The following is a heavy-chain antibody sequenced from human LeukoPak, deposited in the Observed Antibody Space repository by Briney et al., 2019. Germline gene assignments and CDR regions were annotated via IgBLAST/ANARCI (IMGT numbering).Heavy chain of an antibody. CDR2: INHSGST. CDR3: ARARRGDFDY. D-gene: IGHD3-10*01. CDR1: GGSFSDYY. V-gene: IGHV4-34*01. J-gene: IGHJ4*02. Sequence: SETLSLTCAVYGGSFSDYYWSWIRKPPGKGLERIGEINHSGSTNYNPSLKSRVTISIDTSKNQFSLKLSSVTAADTAVYYCARARRGDFDYWGQGTLVTVSS.